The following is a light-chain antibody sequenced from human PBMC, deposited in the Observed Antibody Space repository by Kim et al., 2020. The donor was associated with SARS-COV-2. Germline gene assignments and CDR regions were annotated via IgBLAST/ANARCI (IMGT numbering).Light chain of an antibody. CDR1: SLRSYY. V-gene: IGLV3-19*01. CDR2: GKN. CDR3: NSRDSNDNVV. J-gene: IGLJ2*01. Sequence: ALGQTVRIKYQGDSLRSYYATWYQQKPGQAPILVIYGKNNRPSGIPDRFSGSSSGNTASLTITGTQAGDEADYYCNSRDSNDNVVFGGGTQLTVL.